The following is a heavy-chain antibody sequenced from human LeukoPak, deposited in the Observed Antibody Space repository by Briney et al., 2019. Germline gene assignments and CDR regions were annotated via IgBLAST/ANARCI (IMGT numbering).Heavy chain of an antibody. CDR3: ASRRGSA. CDR2: INHSGST. CDR1: GGSFSGYY. Sequence: SETLSLTCAVYGGSFSGYYWSWIRQPPGKGLEWIREINHSGSTNYTPSLKSRVTISVDTSKNQFSLKLSSVTAADTAVYYCASRRGSAWGQGTLVTVSS. V-gene: IGHV4-34*01. J-gene: IGHJ5*02. D-gene: IGHD3-16*01.